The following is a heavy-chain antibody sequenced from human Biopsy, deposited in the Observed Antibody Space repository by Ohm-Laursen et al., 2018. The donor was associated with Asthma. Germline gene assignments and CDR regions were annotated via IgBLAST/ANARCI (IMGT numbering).Heavy chain of an antibody. V-gene: IGHV4-34*01. D-gene: IGHD3-3*01. CDR1: RGSLSVYV. J-gene: IGHJ6*01. Sequence: SETLSLTCRVYRGSLSVYVWSWIRQPPGKGLEWIGDSNQGGSPTFNPALKSRVTIPRDTSKNQLSLKLRSGPAADTAVYYGASGPEWYGLDVWGQGTTATVSS. CDR2: SNQGGSP. CDR3: ASGPEWYGLDV.